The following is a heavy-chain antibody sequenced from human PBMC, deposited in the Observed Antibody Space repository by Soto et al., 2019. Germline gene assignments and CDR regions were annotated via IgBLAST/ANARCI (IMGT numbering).Heavy chain of an antibody. CDR3: AHRGTITIFVVVIGDNWVDL. V-gene: IGHV2-5*02. D-gene: IGHD3-3*01. CDR1: GFSLSTSGVG. Sequence: QITLKESGPTLVKPTQTLTLTCTFSGFSLSTSGVGVGRIRQPPGKALEWLALIYWDDAKRYSPSLKSRLTITKDTAKNQVVLTMTHMDPVDTATYDCAHRGTITIFVVVIGDNWVDLWGQGTRVTFSS. CDR2: IYWDDAK. J-gene: IGHJ5*02.